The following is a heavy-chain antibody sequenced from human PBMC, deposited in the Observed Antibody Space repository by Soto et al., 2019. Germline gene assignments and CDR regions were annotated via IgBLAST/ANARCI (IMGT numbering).Heavy chain of an antibody. CDR3: ARAGCDGGTCYTLVGLRYGMDV. Sequence: QVQLVESGGGVVQPGRSLRLSCAASGFTFSNYAMYWVRQAPGKGLEWVAVISYDGNNKYYADSVKGRFTISRDHSKNPLYLQMNSLGAEDTAVYYCARAGCDGGTCYTLVGLRYGMDVWGQGTTVTVPS. CDR2: ISYDGNNK. CDR1: GFTFSNYA. J-gene: IGHJ6*02. V-gene: IGHV3-30-3*01. D-gene: IGHD2-15*01.